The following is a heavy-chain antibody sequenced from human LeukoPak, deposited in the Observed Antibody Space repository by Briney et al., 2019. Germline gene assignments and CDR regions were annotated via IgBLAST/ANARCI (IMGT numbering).Heavy chain of an antibody. Sequence: ASVKVSCKASEGTFSSYAISWVRQAPGQGLEWMGGIIPIFGTANYAQKFQGRVTITADESTSTAYMELSSLRSEDTAVYYCARGSSPLGLFGWFDPWGQGTLVTVSS. D-gene: IGHD3-16*01. J-gene: IGHJ5*02. CDR1: EGTFSSYA. CDR3: ARGSSPLGLFGWFDP. CDR2: IIPIFGTA. V-gene: IGHV1-69*13.